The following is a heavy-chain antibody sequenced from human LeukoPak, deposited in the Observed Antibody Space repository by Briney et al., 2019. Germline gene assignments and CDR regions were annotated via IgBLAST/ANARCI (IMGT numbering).Heavy chain of an antibody. CDR3: ARLWGVRGGYFDH. CDR2: IWYDGSLK. Sequence: PGRSLRLSCAASGYTFGTHGMHWVRQTPGKGLVWVAAIWYDGSLKYYADSVRGRFTISRDNSEDTLYLQMDSLRAEDTALYYCARLWGVRGGYFDHWGQGAQVTVSS. CDR1: GYTFGTHG. J-gene: IGHJ4*02. V-gene: IGHV3-33*01. D-gene: IGHD2-21*01.